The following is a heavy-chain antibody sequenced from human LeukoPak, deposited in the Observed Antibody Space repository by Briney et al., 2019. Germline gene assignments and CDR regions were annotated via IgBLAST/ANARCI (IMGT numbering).Heavy chain of an antibody. CDR2: INTSNGDT. V-gene: IGHV1-18*01. CDR3: ARDAPGNCSGGRCYSVA. CDR1: GYPFNVFG. Sequence: ASVKVSCKATGYPFNVFGITWVRQAPGQGPEWMGWINTSNGDTNYAQKVQGRVTLTADTSTTTAYMELRRLRFDDTAVYYCARDAPGNCSGGRCYSVAWGQGTLVLVSS. D-gene: IGHD2-15*01. J-gene: IGHJ4*02.